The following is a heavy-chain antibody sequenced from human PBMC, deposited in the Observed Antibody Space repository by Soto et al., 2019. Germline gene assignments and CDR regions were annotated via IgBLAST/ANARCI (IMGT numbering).Heavy chain of an antibody. CDR2: IYYSGST. D-gene: IGHD3-10*02. J-gene: IGHJ6*03. CDR1: GLSISSSTYY. CDR3: ARLGDYPSCSGRYYSFYSYLDV. Sequence: SETLSLTCTVSGLSISSSTYYWRWIRQPPGKGLEWIGYIYYSGSTNYNPSLKNRVTISVDTSKNQFSLKLSSVTAADTAVYYCARLGDYPSCSGRYYSFYSYLDVWGKGTTVTVSS. V-gene: IGHV4-61*01.